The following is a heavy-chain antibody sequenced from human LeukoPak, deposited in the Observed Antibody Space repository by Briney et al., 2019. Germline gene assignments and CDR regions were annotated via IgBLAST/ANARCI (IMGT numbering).Heavy chain of an antibody. CDR1: GGSISSSSYY. CDR3: ARARGSQIAAAGV. CDR2: IYYSGST. V-gene: IGHV4-39*07. J-gene: IGHJ4*02. D-gene: IGHD6-13*01. Sequence: PSETLSLTCTVSGGSISSSSYYWGWIRQPPGKGLEWIGSIYYSGSTYYNPSLKSRVTISVGTSKNQFSLKLSSVTAADTAVYYCARARGSQIAAAGVWGQGTLVTVSS.